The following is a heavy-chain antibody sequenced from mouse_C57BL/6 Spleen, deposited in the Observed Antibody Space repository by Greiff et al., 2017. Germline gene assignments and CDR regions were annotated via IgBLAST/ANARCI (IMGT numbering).Heavy chain of an antibody. CDR3: ARQGLWYYYFDY. CDR1: GFPFRAYY. J-gene: IGHJ2*01. CDR2: IIYVGIIT. Sequence: EVMLVESEGGLVQPGSSMKLSSTASGFPFRAYYMAWFRQVPDKGLDWVANIIYVGIITYYLDSLKSRFIISRDNAKNTLYLQMSSLKSEDTATYYCARQGLWYYYFDYWGQGTTLTVSS. D-gene: IGHD2-1*01. V-gene: IGHV5-16*01.